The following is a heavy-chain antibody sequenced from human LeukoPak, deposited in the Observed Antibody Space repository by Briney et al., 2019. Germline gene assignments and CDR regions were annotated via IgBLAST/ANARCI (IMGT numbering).Heavy chain of an antibody. Sequence: SETLSLTCTVPGYSISSGYYWGWIRQPPGKGLEWIGSIYHSGSTYYNPSLKSRVTISVDTSKNQFSLKLSSVTAADTAVYYCARDGPDIVVVPAAILPLDYWGQGTLVTVSS. J-gene: IGHJ4*02. V-gene: IGHV4-38-2*02. CDR2: IYHSGST. CDR1: GYSISSGYY. CDR3: ARDGPDIVVVPAAILPLDY. D-gene: IGHD2-2*02.